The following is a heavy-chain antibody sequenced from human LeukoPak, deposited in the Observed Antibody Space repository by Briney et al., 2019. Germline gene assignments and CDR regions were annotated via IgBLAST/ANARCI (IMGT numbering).Heavy chain of an antibody. D-gene: IGHD2-2*01. CDR2: INHSGST. Sequence: GSLRLSCAASGFTFSSYWMSWVRQAPGKGPEWIGEINHSGSTNYNPSLKSRVTISVDTSKNQFSLKLSSVTAADTAVYYCARGGLLGYCSSTSCRYRGWFDPWGQGTLVTVSS. CDR3: ARGGLLGYCSSTSCRYRGWFDP. V-gene: IGHV4-34*01. J-gene: IGHJ5*02. CDR1: GFTFSSYW.